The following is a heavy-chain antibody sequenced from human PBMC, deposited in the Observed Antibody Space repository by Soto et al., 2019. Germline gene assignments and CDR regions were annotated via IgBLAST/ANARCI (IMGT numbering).Heavy chain of an antibody. Sequence: QVQLVESGGGVVQPGRSLRLSCAASGFTFSSYAMHWVRQAPGKGLEWVAVISYDGSNKYYADSVKGRFTISRDNSKNTLYLQMNSLRVEDTAVYYCARGQVGIAAALSYWGQGTLVTVSS. CDR2: ISYDGSNK. D-gene: IGHD6-13*01. CDR1: GFTFSSYA. J-gene: IGHJ4*02. CDR3: ARGQVGIAAALSY. V-gene: IGHV3-30-3*01.